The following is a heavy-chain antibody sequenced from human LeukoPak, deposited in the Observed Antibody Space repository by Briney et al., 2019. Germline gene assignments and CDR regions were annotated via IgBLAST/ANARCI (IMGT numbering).Heavy chain of an antibody. CDR2: ISSSSITI. V-gene: IGHV3-48*04. J-gene: IGHJ4*02. CDR1: GFTFSSYS. CDR3: ARDRGGSYSAIDY. Sequence: QPGGSLRLSCAASGFTFSSYSLNWVRQAPGKGLERVSFISSSSITIYYADSVKGRFTISRDNAEKSLYLQMNSLRAEDTAVYYCARDRGGSYSAIDYWGQGTLVTVSS. D-gene: IGHD2-15*01.